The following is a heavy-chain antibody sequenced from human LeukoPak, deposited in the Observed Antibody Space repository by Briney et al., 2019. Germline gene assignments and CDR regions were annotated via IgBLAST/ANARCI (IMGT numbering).Heavy chain of an antibody. D-gene: IGHD3-3*01. CDR1: GFTFSSYS. CDR2: ISSSSSYI. V-gene: IGHV3-21*01. J-gene: IGHJ4*02. CDR3: AKDREDFGVVIPFDY. Sequence: PGGSLRLSCAASGFTFSSYSMNWVRQAPGKGLEWVSSISSSSSYIYYADSVKGRFTISRDNAKNSLYLQMNSLRAEDTAVYYCAKDREDFGVVIPFDYWGQGTLVTVSS.